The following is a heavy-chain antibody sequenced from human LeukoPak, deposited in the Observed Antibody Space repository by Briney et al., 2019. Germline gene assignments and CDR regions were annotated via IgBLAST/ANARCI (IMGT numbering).Heavy chain of an antibody. CDR3: ARAYRGDSSGYCDY. CDR1: GFTFSTYS. D-gene: IGHD3-22*01. CDR2: ISSRSSTI. V-gene: IGHV3-48*02. J-gene: IGHJ4*02. Sequence: GGSLRLSCAASGFTFSTYSMNWVRQAPGRGLGWFSYISSRSSTIYYADSVKGRFTISRDNAKNSLYLQMNSLRDEDTAVYYCARAYRGDSSGYCDYWGQGTLVTVSS.